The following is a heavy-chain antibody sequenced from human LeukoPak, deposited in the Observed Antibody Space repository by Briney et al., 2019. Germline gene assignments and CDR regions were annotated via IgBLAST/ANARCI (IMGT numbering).Heavy chain of an antibody. CDR2: INHSGST. CDR3: ARGFTLFDP. Sequence: SETLSLTCAVYGGSFSGYYWSWIRQPPGKGLEWIGEINHSGSTNYNPSLKSRVTISVDTSKNQFSLKLSSVTAADTALYYCARGFTLFDPWGQGTLVTVSS. D-gene: IGHD2/OR15-2a*01. V-gene: IGHV4-34*01. CDR1: GGSFSGYY. J-gene: IGHJ5*02.